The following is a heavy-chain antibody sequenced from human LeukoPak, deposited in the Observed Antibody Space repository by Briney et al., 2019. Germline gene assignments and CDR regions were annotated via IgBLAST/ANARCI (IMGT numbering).Heavy chain of an antibody. CDR3: AKGCSDTCYRFDC. Sequence: GGSLRLSCAASGFTFSSYGMSWARQAPGKGLEWVSSISGSGGSTSYADSVKGRLTISRDISTNTLYLQMNSLRAEDTAMYYCAKGCSDTCYRFDCWGQGTLVTVSS. CDR1: GFTFSSYG. CDR2: ISGSGGST. V-gene: IGHV3-23*01. D-gene: IGHD2-15*01. J-gene: IGHJ4*02.